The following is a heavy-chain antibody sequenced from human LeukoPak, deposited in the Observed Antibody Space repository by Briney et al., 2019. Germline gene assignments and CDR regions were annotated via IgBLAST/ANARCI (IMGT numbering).Heavy chain of an antibody. J-gene: IGHJ4*02. Sequence: GGSLRLSCAASGFTFSSYGMHWVRQAPGKGLEWVAVIWYDGSNKYYADSVKGRFTISRDNSKNTLYLQMNSLRAEDTAVYYYAKDRGYYDSSGYFDYWGQGTLVTVSS. V-gene: IGHV3-33*06. CDR1: GFTFSSYG. D-gene: IGHD3-22*01. CDR3: AKDRGYYDSSGYFDY. CDR2: IWYDGSNK.